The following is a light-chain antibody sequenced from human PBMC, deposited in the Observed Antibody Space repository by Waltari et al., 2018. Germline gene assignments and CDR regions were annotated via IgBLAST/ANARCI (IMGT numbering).Light chain of an antibody. CDR2: EVH. Sequence: HSALTQPPSASGSPGQSVTISCTGSSSDVGGYDPVPWYQQYPGRPPRLLIYEVHKRPSGVPDRFSASKSGDTASLTVSGLRAEDEAHYYCTSYTPIPTFVLFGGGTKLTVL. J-gene: IGLJ2*01. CDR1: SSDVGGYDP. V-gene: IGLV2-8*01. CDR3: TSYTPIPTFVL.